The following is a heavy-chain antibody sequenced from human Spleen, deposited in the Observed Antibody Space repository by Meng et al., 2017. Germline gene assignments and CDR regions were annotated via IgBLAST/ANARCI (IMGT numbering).Heavy chain of an antibody. CDR1: GGSFSDYY. J-gene: IGHJ4*02. D-gene: IGHD4-11*01. CDR3: ARGPTTMAHDFDY. Sequence: VGLQGGGAGRLKPSGTLSPTCVVSGGSFSDYYWSWIRQPPGKGLEWIGEINHSGSTNYNPSLESRATISVDTSQNNLSLKLSSVTAADSAVYYCARGPTTMAHDFDYWGQGTLVTVSS. CDR2: INHSGST. V-gene: IGHV4-34*01.